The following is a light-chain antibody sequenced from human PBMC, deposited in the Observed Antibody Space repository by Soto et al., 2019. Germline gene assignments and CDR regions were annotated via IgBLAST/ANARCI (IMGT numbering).Light chain of an antibody. CDR2: AAS. V-gene: IGKV1-9*01. J-gene: IGKJ5*01. CDR1: QDINTY. Sequence: DIQLTQSPSFLSASVGDRVTITCRATQDINTYLAWYQQKPGKAPKLLIFAASTFQNGIPSRFSGSGSGTEFTVTITSLQPEDCATYYCQQRKSYPITFGKGTRLEIK. CDR3: QQRKSYPIT.